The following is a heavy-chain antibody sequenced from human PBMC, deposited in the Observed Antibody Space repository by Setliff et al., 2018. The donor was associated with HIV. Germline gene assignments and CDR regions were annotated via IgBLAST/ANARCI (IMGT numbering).Heavy chain of an antibody. CDR3: ARRVSYASSGYPLGY. CDR2: IIPLFGST. J-gene: IGHJ4*02. Sequence: SVKVSCKASGGTFSSYAISWVRQAPGQGLEWMGGIIPLFGSTVYAQKFQGRVTMTSDTSTNTVYMDLSSLRSDDTALYFCARRVSYASSGYPLGYWGQGTQVTVSS. D-gene: IGHD3-22*01. CDR1: GGTFSSYA. V-gene: IGHV1-69*05.